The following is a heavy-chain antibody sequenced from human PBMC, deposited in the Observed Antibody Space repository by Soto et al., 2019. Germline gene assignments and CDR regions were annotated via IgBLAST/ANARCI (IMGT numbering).Heavy chain of an antibody. CDR2: ISYDGSNK. CDR1: GFTFSSYG. J-gene: IGHJ5*02. D-gene: IGHD2-21*02. Sequence: VGSLRLSCAASGFTFSSYGMHWVRQAPGKGLEWVAVISYDGSNKYYADSVKGRFTISRDNSKNTLYLQMNSLRAEDTAVYYCAKDLRAYGGNSGEWFDPWGQGTLVTVSS. CDR3: AKDLRAYGGNSGEWFDP. V-gene: IGHV3-30*18.